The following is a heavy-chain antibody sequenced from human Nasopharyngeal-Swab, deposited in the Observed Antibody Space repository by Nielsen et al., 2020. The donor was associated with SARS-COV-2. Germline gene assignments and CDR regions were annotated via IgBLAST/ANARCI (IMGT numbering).Heavy chain of an antibody. CDR1: GFTFSSYV. Sequence: GVLKISCAASGFTFSSYVINWVRQAPGKGLEWVSSIGGSGASTYYADSVKGRFTISRDNSENMLYLQMNSLRAEDTAVYYCAKELRRSSSWYPTYYYGMDVWGQGTTVTVSS. J-gene: IGHJ6*02. D-gene: IGHD6-13*01. V-gene: IGHV3-23*01. CDR3: AKELRRSSSWYPTYYYGMDV. CDR2: IGGSGAST.